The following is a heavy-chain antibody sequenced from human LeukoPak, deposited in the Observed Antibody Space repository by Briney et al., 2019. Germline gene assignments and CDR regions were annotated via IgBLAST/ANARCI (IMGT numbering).Heavy chain of an antibody. Sequence: ASEKVSCKASGYTFTGYYMHWVRQAPGQGLEWMGWINPNSGGTNYAQKFQGRVTMTRDTSISTAYMELSRLRSDDTAVYYCARDLAAAEYYYYYYMDVWGKETTVTVSS. V-gene: IGHV1-2*02. CDR2: INPNSGGT. D-gene: IGHD6-13*01. CDR1: GYTFTGYY. J-gene: IGHJ6*03. CDR3: ARDLAAAEYYYYYYMDV.